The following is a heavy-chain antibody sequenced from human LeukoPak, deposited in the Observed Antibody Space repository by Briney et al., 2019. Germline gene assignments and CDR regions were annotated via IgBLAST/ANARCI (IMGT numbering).Heavy chain of an antibody. CDR2: ISSSGGST. CDR1: GFTFSSYA. J-gene: IGHJ4*02. D-gene: IGHD3-10*01. V-gene: IGHV3-23*01. Sequence: GGSLRLSCAASGFTFSSYAMSWVRQAPGKGLEWVSAISSSGGSTYYADSVKGRFTISRDNSKNTLYLQMNSLRAEDTAVYYCANQGWFGEIPLDYWGQGTLVTVSS. CDR3: ANQGWFGEIPLDY.